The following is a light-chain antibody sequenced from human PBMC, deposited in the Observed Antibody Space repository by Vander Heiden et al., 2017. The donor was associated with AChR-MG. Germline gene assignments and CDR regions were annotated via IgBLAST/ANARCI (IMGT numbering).Light chain of an antibody. V-gene: IGLV3-1*01. J-gene: IGLJ1*01. CDR3: QVWDSDTDV. Sequence: SYDLTQSPSVSVSPGQTATITCSGERLSNKYTSWYHLRPGQSPVLVIFQDNLRPSGIPERFSGSNSGNTATLTISGIQSMDDGDYYCQVWDSDTDVFGTGTKATV. CDR1: RLSNKY. CDR2: QDN.